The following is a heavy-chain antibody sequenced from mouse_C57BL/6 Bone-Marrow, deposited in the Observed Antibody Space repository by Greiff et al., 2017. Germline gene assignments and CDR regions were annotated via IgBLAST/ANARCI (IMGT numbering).Heavy chain of an antibody. CDR1: GFSLTSYG. CDR3: ARNWLLRDY. D-gene: IGHD2-3*01. J-gene: IGHJ2*01. CDR2: IWSGGST. V-gene: IGHV2-2*01. Sequence: VQLQQSGPGLVQPSQSLSITCTVSGFSLTSYGVHWVRPSPGTGLEWLGVIWSGGSTDYNAAFISRLSISKDNSKSQVFFKRSSLQAEDTAIYYCARNWLLRDYWGQGTTLTVSS.